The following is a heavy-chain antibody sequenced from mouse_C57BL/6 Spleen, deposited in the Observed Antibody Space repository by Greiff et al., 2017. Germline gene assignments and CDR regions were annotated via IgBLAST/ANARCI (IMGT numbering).Heavy chain of an antibody. D-gene: IGHD2-2*01. CDR2: INPSSGYT. CDR3: ARRKGYDDAMDY. Sequence: QVQLQQSGAELAKPGASVKLSCKASGYTFTSYWMHWVKQRPGQGLEWIGYINPSSGYTKYNQKFKDKATLTADESSSTAYMQLSSLTYEDSAVYYCARRKGYDDAMDYWGQGTSVTVSS. V-gene: IGHV1-7*01. J-gene: IGHJ4*01. CDR1: GYTFTSYW.